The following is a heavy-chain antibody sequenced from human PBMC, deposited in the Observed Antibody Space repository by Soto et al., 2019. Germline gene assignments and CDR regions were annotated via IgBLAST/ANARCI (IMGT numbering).Heavy chain of an antibody. D-gene: IGHD2-21*01. CDR1: GFPFSNFG. CDR2: ITVHNGNT. Sequence: VQLVQSGPEVKNPGPSVKISAKASGFPFSNFGLAWVRQAPGQGFEWMAWITVHNGNTNYAQALQDRVTLTTDTSTNTAYMELRSLTSDDTAVYYCARQEVWLFLPDFWGQGTLVTVSS. J-gene: IGHJ4*02. V-gene: IGHV1-18*01. CDR3: ARQEVWLFLPDF.